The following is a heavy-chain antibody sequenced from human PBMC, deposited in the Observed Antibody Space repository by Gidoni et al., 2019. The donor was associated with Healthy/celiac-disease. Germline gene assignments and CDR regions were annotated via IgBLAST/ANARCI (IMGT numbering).Heavy chain of an antibody. V-gene: IGHV3-33*01. D-gene: IGHD6-19*01. J-gene: IGHJ4*02. CDR3: ASHPYSSGWSGSYFDY. Sequence: QVQLVESGGGVVQPGRSLRLSCAASGFPFSSYGMHWVRQAPGKGLEWVAVIWYDGSNKYYADSVKGRFTISRDNSKNTLYLQMNSLRAEDTAVYYCASHPYSSGWSGSYFDYWGQGTLVTVSS. CDR2: IWYDGSNK. CDR1: GFPFSSYG.